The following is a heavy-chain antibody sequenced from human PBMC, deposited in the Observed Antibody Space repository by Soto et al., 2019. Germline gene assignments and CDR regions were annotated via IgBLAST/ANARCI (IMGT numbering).Heavy chain of an antibody. D-gene: IGHD1-26*01. Sequence: PGGSLRLSCAASGFTFSSYAMSWVRQAPGKGLGWVSAISGSGGSTYYADSVKGRFTISRDNSKNTLYLQMNSLRAEDTAVYYCAMIVGATGHDALDIWGQGTMVTVSS. CDR2: ISGSGGST. J-gene: IGHJ3*02. CDR1: GFTFSSYA. CDR3: AMIVGATGHDALDI. V-gene: IGHV3-23*01.